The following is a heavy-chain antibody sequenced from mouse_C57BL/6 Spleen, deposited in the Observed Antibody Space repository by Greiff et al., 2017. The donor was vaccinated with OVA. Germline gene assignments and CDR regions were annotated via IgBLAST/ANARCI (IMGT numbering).Heavy chain of an antibody. Sequence: VQLQQSGAELVKPGASVKLSCKASGYTFTEYTIHWVKQRSGQGLEWIGWFYPGSGSIKYNEKFKDKATLTADKSSSTVYMELSRLTSEDSAVYFCARHEDPSMGYGSSYYYAMDYWGQGTSVTVSS. V-gene: IGHV1-62-2*01. CDR2: FYPGSGSI. J-gene: IGHJ4*01. D-gene: IGHD1-1*01. CDR1: GYTFTEYT. CDR3: ARHEDPSMGYGSSYYYAMDY.